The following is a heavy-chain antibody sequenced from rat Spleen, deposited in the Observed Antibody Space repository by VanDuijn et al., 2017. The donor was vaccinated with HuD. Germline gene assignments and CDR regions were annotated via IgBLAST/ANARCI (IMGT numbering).Heavy chain of an antibody. Sequence: EVQLVETGGGLVQPGRSLKLSCVASGFTFNKYWMSWTRQAPGKGLEWVASITNSGGSTYYPDSVKGRFTISRDNAKSTLYLQMDSLRSEDTATYYCARPDYSRFDYWGQGVMVTVSS. CDR3: ARPDYSRFDY. J-gene: IGHJ2*01. CDR2: ITNSGGST. D-gene: IGHD1-2*01. V-gene: IGHV5-31*01. CDR1: GFTFNKYW.